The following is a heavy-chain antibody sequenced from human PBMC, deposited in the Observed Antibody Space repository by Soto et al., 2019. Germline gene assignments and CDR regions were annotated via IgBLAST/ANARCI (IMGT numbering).Heavy chain of an antibody. CDR2: INSDGSST. V-gene: IGHV3-74*01. J-gene: IGHJ3*02. CDR3: ARDPQYDFWPGSYPHAFDI. Sequence: GGSLRLSCAASGFTFSSYWMHWVRQAPGKGLVWVSRINSDGSSTSYADSVKGRFTISRDNAKNTLYLQMNSLRAEDTAVYYCARDPQYDFWPGSYPHAFDIWGQGTMVTVSS. D-gene: IGHD3-3*01. CDR1: GFTFSSYW.